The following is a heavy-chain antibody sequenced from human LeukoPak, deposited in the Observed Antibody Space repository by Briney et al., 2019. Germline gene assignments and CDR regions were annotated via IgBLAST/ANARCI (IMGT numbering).Heavy chain of an antibody. CDR1: GYTFTSYY. Sequence: ASVEVSCKASGYTFTSYYMHWVRQAPGQGLEWMGIINPSGGSTSYAQKFQGRVTMTRDTSTSTVYMELSSLRSEDTAVYYCARDAMGNYYDILAGYPNWFDPWGQGTLVTVSS. CDR2: INPSGGST. J-gene: IGHJ5*02. CDR3: ARDAMGNYYDILAGYPNWFDP. D-gene: IGHD3-9*01. V-gene: IGHV1-46*01.